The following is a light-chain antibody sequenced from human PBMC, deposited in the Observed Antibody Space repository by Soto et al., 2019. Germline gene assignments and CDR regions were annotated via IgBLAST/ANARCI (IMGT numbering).Light chain of an antibody. CDR3: QESYSVPLFT. CDR2: AAS. V-gene: IGKV1-39*01. J-gene: IGKJ3*01. CDR1: QTIGTY. Sequence: DIVMTQSPSSLSASIGDRVTITCRASQTIGTYLNWFQQKPGKAPKLLIYAASNLQSGVPSRFSGSGSGTDFTLIISSLQPDDFATYFCQESYSVPLFTFGPGTKVDIK.